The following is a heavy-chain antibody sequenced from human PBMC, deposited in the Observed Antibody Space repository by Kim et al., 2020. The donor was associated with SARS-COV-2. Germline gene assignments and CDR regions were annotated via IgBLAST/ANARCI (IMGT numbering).Heavy chain of an antibody. D-gene: IGHD1-1*01. J-gene: IGHJ4*02. CDR1: GGSFSGYY. Sequence: SETLSLTCAVYGGSFSGYYWSWIRQPPGKGLEWIGEINHSGSTNYNPSLKSRVTISVDTSKNQFSLKLSSVTAADTAVYYCARGGNWKVFFDYWGQGTLVTVSS. CDR2: INHSGST. V-gene: IGHV4-34*01. CDR3: ARGGNWKVFFDY.